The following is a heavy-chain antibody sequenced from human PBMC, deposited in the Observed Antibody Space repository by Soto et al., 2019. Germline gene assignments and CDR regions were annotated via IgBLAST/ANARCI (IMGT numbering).Heavy chain of an antibody. CDR1: GGSISSYY. D-gene: IGHD5-12*01. V-gene: IGHV4-59*01. Sequence: PSETLSLTCTVSGGSISSYYWSWIRQPPGKGLEWIGYIYYSGSTNYNPSLKSRVTISVDTSKNQFSLKLSSVTAADTAVYYCARDRGYSGYGARDWFDPWGQGTLVTVSS. CDR2: IYYSGST. J-gene: IGHJ5*02. CDR3: ARDRGYSGYGARDWFDP.